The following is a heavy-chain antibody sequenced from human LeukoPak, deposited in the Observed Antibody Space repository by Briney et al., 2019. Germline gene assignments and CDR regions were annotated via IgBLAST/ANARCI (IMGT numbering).Heavy chain of an antibody. CDR3: ARDYPRFLEWLPTYYYYYGMDV. CDR1: GYTFTSYG. CDR2: ISAYNGNT. J-gene: IGHJ6*02. V-gene: IGHV1-18*01. D-gene: IGHD3-3*01. Sequence: ASVKVSCKASGYTFTSYGVSWVRQAPGQGLEWMGWISAYNGNTNYAQKLQGRVTMTTDTSTSTAYMELRSLRSDDTAVYYCARDYPRFLEWLPTYYYYYGMDVWGQGTTVTVSS.